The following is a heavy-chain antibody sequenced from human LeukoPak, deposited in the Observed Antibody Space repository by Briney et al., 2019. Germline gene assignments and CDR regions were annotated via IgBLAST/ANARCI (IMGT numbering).Heavy chain of an antibody. CDR3: ARVPDWTYVPDY. V-gene: IGHV4-61*02. D-gene: IGHD3-16*01. CDR1: GGSISSDRFY. Sequence: SETLSLTCTVSGGSISSDRFYWTWVRQPAGKGLEWIGRIKSSNTNYNPSLKSRVSIPLDTSTNQFSLKLSSLTAADTAVYYCARVPDWTYVPDYWGQGTLVTVSS. J-gene: IGHJ4*02. CDR2: IKSSNT.